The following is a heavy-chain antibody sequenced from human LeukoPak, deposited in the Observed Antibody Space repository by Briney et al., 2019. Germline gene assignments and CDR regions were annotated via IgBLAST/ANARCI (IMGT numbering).Heavy chain of an antibody. CDR1: GYTFTSYD. J-gene: IGHJ4*02. Sequence: EASVKVSCKASGYTFTSYDINWVRQATGQGLEWMGWMNLNSGNTGYAQRFQGRVTITRNTSISTAYMELSSLRSEDTAVYYCARGLSGNYYDSSGEIGYWGQGTLVTVSS. CDR2: MNLNSGNT. CDR3: ARGLSGNYYDSSGEIGY. V-gene: IGHV1-8*03. D-gene: IGHD3-22*01.